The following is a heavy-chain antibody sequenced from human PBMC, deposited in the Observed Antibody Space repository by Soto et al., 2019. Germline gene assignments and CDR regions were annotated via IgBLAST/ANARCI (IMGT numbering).Heavy chain of an antibody. D-gene: IGHD3-10*01. CDR2: IYYSGST. Sequence: SETLSLTCTVSGGSISSYYWSWIRQPPGKGLEWIGYIYYSGSTNYNPSLKSRVTISVDTSKNQFSLKLSSVTAVDTAVYYCARGGSITMVRGVPTPYNWFDPWGRGTLVTVSS. CDR3: ARGGSITMVRGVPTPYNWFDP. CDR1: GGSISSYY. J-gene: IGHJ5*02. V-gene: IGHV4-59*01.